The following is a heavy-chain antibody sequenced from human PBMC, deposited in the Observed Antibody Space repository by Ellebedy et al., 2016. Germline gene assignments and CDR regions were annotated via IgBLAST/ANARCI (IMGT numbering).Heavy chain of an antibody. CDR1: GFTFSNAW. Sequence: GGSLRLXCAASGFTFSNAWMSWVRQAPGKGLEWVGRIKSIPNGGTTDYAAPVKGRFTISRDDSKNTLYLQMNSLKTEDTAVYYCTTPTDLGHYDICDYWGQGTLVTVSS. V-gene: IGHV3-15*01. J-gene: IGHJ4*02. D-gene: IGHD3-9*01. CDR3: TTPTDLGHYDICDY. CDR2: IKSIPNGGTT.